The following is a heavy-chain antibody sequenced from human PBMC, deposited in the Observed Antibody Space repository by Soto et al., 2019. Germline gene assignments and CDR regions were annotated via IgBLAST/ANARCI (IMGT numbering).Heavy chain of an antibody. V-gene: IGHV1-3*05. D-gene: IGHD6-19*01. J-gene: IGHJ4*02. CDR2: INAGNGNT. Sequence: QVQLVQSGAEEKKPGASVKVSCKASGYTFTGYAMHWVRQAPGQRLEWMGGINAGNGNTKYSQKFQGRVTITMDTSASTAYMELSSLRSEDTAVYYCARAVAVAADFDYWGQGTLVTVSS. CDR3: ARAVAVAADFDY. CDR1: GYTFTGYA.